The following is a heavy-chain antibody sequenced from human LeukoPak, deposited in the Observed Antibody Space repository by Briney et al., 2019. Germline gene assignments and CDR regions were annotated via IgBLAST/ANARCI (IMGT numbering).Heavy chain of an antibody. CDR1: GGSISSGSYY. CDR3: ARERTADDAFDI. V-gene: IGHV4-61*02. D-gene: IGHD2-21*02. Sequence: PSETLSLTCTVSGGSISSGSYYWSWIRQPAGKGLEWIGRIYTSGSTNYNPSLKSRVTISVDTSKNQFSLELSSVTAADTAVYYCARERTADDAFDIWGQGTMVTVSS. CDR2: IYTSGST. J-gene: IGHJ3*02.